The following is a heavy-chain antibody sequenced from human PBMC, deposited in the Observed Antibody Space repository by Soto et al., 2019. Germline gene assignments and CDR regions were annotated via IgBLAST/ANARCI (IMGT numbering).Heavy chain of an antibody. CDR3: ARGVAAAALGVWFDP. CDR2: IIPIFGTA. V-gene: IGHV1-69*13. Sequence: ASVKVSCKACGVTFSSYAISWVRQAPGQGLEWMGGIIPIFGTANYAQKFQGRVTITADESTSTAYMELSSLRSEDTAVYYCARGVAAAALGVWFDPWGQGTLVTVSS. CDR1: GVTFSSYA. D-gene: IGHD6-13*01. J-gene: IGHJ5*02.